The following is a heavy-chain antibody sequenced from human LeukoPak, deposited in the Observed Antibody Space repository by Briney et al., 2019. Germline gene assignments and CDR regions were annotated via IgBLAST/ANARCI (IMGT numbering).Heavy chain of an antibody. J-gene: IGHJ3*02. V-gene: IGHV1-2*04. CDR1: GYTFRDYY. D-gene: IGHD3-16*02. CDR2: IKPNGGDT. CDR3: ARGSEYYDYVWGNYRHDVFDI. Sequence: ASVKVSCKASGYTFRDYYIHWVRQAPGQGLEWMGWIKPNGGDTHYAQNFQGWVIMTRDTSISTAYMEVKRLTSDDTAVYYCARGSEYYDYVWGNYRHDVFDIWGQGTMVTVSS.